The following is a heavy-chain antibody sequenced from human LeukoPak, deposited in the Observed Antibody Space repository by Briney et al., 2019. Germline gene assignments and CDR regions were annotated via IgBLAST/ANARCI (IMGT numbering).Heavy chain of an antibody. D-gene: IGHD1-26*01. V-gene: IGHV3-21*01. Sequence: GGSLRLSCAASGFTFTSHNMNWIRQAPGKGLEWVSSISSSSTYKNYADSVKGRFTISRDNAQNSLYLQMNSLRPEDTAVYYCARVELEAVSYGAADFWGQGTLVTVSS. CDR1: GFTFTSHN. CDR2: ISSSSTYK. CDR3: ARVELEAVSYGAADF. J-gene: IGHJ4*02.